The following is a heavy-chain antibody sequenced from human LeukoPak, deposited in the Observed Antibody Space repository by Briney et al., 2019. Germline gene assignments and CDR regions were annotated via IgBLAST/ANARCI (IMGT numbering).Heavy chain of an antibody. CDR1: GFTVSSHY. CDR2: MYSGGST. J-gene: IGHJ3*02. V-gene: IGHV3-53*01. CDR3: ARGPYFPPGSFDI. D-gene: IGHD3-9*01. Sequence: AGGSLRLSCAASGFTVSSHYMSWVRPASGEGLEWVSVMYSGGSTYYADSVRGRFTISRDSSKNTLYLQMNSLRAEDTAVYYCARGPYFPPGSFDIWGQGTMVTVSS.